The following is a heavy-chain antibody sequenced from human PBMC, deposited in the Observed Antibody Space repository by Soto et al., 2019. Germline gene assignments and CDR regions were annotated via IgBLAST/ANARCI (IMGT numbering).Heavy chain of an antibody. CDR3: ARDPVGYDILTGYWGPAYYYYGMDV. J-gene: IGHJ6*02. CDR2: INAGNGNT. V-gene: IGHV1-3*01. Sequence: ASVKVSCKASGYTFTSYAMHWVRQAPGQRLEWMGWINAGNGNTKYSQKFQGRVTITRDTSASTAYMELSSLRSEDTAVYYCARDPVGYDILTGYWGPAYYYYGMDVWGQGTTVTVSS. D-gene: IGHD3-9*01. CDR1: GYTFTSYA.